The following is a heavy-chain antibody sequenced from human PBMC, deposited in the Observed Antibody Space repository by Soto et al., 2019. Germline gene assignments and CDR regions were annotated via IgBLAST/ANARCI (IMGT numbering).Heavy chain of an antibody. CDR2: ISTSARII. CDR3: AREYSAYHYHVDF. CDR1: GFTFSDYF. V-gene: IGHV3-11*01. J-gene: IGHJ4*02. D-gene: IGHD4-4*01. Sequence: QVQLVESGGALVKPGGSLRLSCAASGFTFSDYFMTWIRQAPGEGLEWVAYISTSARIINYAASVKGRFTISRDNAKNSLYLQMNSLRAEDTAVYFCAREYSAYHYHVDFWGQGTVVTVSS.